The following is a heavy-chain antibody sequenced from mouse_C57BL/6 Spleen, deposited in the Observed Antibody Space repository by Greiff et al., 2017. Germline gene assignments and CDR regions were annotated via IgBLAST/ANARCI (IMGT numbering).Heavy chain of an antibody. V-gene: IGHV1-18*01. CDR1: GYTFTDYN. D-gene: IGHD2-4*01. J-gene: IGHJ3*01. CDR2: INPNNGGT. CDR3: AMADTYDYDAWFAY. Sequence: EVQLQESGPELVKPGASVKIPCKASGYTFTDYNMDWVKQSHGKSLEWIGDINPNNGGTIYNQKFKGKATLTVDKSSSTAYMELRSLTSEDTAVYYCAMADTYDYDAWFAYWGQGTLVTVSA.